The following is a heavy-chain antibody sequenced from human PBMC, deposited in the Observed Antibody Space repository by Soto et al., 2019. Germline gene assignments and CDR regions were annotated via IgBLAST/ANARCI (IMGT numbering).Heavy chain of an antibody. V-gene: IGHV3-9*01. CDR3: VKDLVTICGVAIHSKDH. CDR1: GFTFDDYA. Sequence: EVHLVESGGGLVQPGGSLRLSCAASGFTFDDYAMHWVRQVPGKGLEWVSGINRDSDNRGYADSVNGRFTISRDNAKKSLILEMNTLRTEHKAFYYCVKDLVTICGVAIHSKDHWGQGTVVTVSS. CDR2: INRDSDNR. J-gene: IGHJ4*02. D-gene: IGHD5-12*01.